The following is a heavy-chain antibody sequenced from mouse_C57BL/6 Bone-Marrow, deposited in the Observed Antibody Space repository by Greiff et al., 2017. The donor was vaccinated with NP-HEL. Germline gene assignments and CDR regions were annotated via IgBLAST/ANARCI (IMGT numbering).Heavy chain of an antibody. CDR1: GYTFTSYW. CDR3: ARGGAY. V-gene: IGHV1-69*01. CDR2: IDPSDSYT. J-gene: IGHJ3*01. Sequence: VKLQQSGAELVMPGASVKLSCKASGYTFTSYWMHWVKQRPGQGLEWIGEIDPSDSYTNYNQKFKGKSTLTVDKSSSTAYMQLSSLTSEDSAVYYCARGGAYWGQGTLVTVSA.